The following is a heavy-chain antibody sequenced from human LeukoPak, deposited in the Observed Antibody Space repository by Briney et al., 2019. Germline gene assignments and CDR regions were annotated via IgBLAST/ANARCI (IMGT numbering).Heavy chain of an antibody. J-gene: IGHJ4*02. D-gene: IGHD6-19*01. CDR2: IARDGGAK. V-gene: IGHV3-30*03. CDR1: GFSFSNHG. Sequence: AGTSLRLSCVASGFSFSNHGMHWVRQAPGKGLEWVSVIARDGGAKFYADSVKGRFTLSRDNSKNMFFLQMNFLTVEDTAIYYCAREATWGQWYFDHWGQGTPVTVSS. CDR3: AREATWGQWYFDH.